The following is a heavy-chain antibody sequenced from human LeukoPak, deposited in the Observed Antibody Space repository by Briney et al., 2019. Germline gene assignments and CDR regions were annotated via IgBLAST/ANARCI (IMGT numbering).Heavy chain of an antibody. CDR1: GFTFSSYT. Sequence: PGGSLRLSCAASGFTFSSYTMNWVRQAPGKGLEWVSSISSGSSYIYYADSLKGRFTISRDNAKNSLNLQMNSLRAEDTAVYYCVRERTYCSTTSCSDAFDIWGQGTMVTVSS. D-gene: IGHD2-2*01. CDR2: ISSGSSYI. CDR3: VRERTYCSTTSCSDAFDI. J-gene: IGHJ3*02. V-gene: IGHV3-21*01.